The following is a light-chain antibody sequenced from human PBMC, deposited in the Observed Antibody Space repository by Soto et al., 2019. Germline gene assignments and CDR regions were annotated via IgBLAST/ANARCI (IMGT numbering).Light chain of an antibody. CDR3: SSYTSTTTSVL. J-gene: IGLJ3*02. CDR1: SSDVGGYNY. Sequence: QSALTQPASVSGSPGQSITISCTGTSSDVGGYNYVSWYQQGPGKAPKLVIYDVTNRPSGVSNRFSGSKSGNTASLTISGLQAEDEADYYCSSYTSTTTSVLFGGGTKLTV. V-gene: IGLV2-14*01. CDR2: DVT.